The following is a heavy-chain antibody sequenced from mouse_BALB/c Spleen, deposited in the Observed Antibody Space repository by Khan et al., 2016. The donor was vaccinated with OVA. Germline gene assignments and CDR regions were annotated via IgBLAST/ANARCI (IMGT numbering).Heavy chain of an antibody. CDR3: ASHLTGSFAY. CDR2: ISSGGDYT. V-gene: IGHV5-6*01. Sequence: EVELVESGGDLVKPGGSLKLSCAASGFTFSSYSMPWVRQTPDKRLEWVATISSGGDYTYYPDSVKGRFTISRDNATNTLYLQMSSLKSEDTAMYYCASHLTGSFAYWGQGTLVTVSA. J-gene: IGHJ3*01. D-gene: IGHD4-1*01. CDR1: GFTFSSYS.